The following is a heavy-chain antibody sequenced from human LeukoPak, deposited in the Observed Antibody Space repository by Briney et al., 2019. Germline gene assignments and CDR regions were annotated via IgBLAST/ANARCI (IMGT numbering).Heavy chain of an antibody. J-gene: IGHJ4*02. CDR3: ARSKDILTGYCFDY. V-gene: IGHV4-59*01. CDR1: GGSIRSYY. CDR2: IYYSGST. D-gene: IGHD3-9*01. Sequence: SETLSLTCTVSGGSIRSYYWSWIRQPPGKGLEWIGYIYYSGSTNYNPSFKSRVTISVDTSKNQFSLKLSSLTAADTAVYYCARSKDILTGYCFDYWGQGTLVTVSS.